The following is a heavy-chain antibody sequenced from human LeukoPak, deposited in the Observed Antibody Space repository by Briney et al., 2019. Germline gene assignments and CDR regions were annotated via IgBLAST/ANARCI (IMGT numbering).Heavy chain of an antibody. CDR1: GGSISSYY. V-gene: IGHV4-59*01. D-gene: IGHD3-22*01. CDR3: ARGGRVVVIPPNL. CDR2: IYYSGST. Sequence: PSETLSLTCTVSGGSISSYYGSWIRQPPGKGLEWIGYIYYSGSTNYNPSLKSRVTISVDTSKNQFSLKLSSVTGADTAVYYCARGGRVVVIPPNLWGRGTLVTVSS. J-gene: IGHJ2*01.